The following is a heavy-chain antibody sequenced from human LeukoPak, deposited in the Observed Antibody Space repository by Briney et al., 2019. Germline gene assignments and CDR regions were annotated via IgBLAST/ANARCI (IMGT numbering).Heavy chain of an antibody. D-gene: IGHD3-10*01. J-gene: IGHJ4*02. V-gene: IGHV3-23*01. Sequence: GGSLRLSCAASGFTFSIYSMSWVRQAPGKVLEWVLAISGSGGSTYYADSVKGRFTISRDNSKNTLYLQMNSLRAEDTAVYYCAKDRGNGAIDYWGQGTLVTVSS. CDR1: GFTFSIYS. CDR3: AKDRGNGAIDY. CDR2: ISGSGGST.